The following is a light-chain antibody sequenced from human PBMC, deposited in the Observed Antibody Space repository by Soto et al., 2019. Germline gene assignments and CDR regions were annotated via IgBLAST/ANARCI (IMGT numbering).Light chain of an antibody. CDR2: YDD. J-gene: IGLJ2*01. Sequence: QSVLTQPPSVTGAPRQRVTISCSGSSSNIGNKPVNWYQQLPGKAPRLLIYYDDLLPSGVSDRFSGSKSGTSASLAISGLQSEDEADYYCATWDDSLNKEVFGGGTNLTVL. CDR1: SSNIGNKP. CDR3: ATWDDSLNKEV. V-gene: IGLV1-36*01.